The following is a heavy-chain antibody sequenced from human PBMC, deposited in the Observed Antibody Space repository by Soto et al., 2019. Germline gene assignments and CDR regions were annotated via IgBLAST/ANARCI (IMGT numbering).Heavy chain of an antibody. D-gene: IGHD3-3*01. CDR1: GFTFSSYA. CDR2: ISGSGGST. CDR3: AKAALYYDFWRGYSDY. J-gene: IGHJ4*02. Sequence: EVQLLESGGGLVQPGGSLRLSCAASGFTFSSYAMSWVRQAPGKGLEWVSAISGSGGSTYYADSVKGRFTISRDNSKITLYLQMNSLRAEDTAVYYCAKAALYYDFWRGYSDYWGQGTLVTVSS. V-gene: IGHV3-23*01.